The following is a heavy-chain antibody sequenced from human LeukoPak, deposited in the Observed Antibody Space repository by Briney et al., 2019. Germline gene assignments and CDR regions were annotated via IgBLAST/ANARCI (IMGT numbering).Heavy chain of an antibody. D-gene: IGHD5/OR15-5a*01. Sequence: ASVKVSCKASGYTFTGYYMHWVRQAPGQGLEWMGIINPSGGSTTYAQKFQGRVTMTRDTSTNTVYMDLSSLRSEDTAVYYCARGLKSPRDAFNIWGQGTMVTVSS. CDR2: INPSGGST. J-gene: IGHJ3*02. V-gene: IGHV1-46*01. CDR1: GYTFTGYY. CDR3: ARGLKSPRDAFNI.